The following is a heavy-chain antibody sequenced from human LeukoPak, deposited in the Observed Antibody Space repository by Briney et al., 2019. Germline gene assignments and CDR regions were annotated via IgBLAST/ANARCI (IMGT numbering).Heavy chain of an antibody. Sequence: PSETLSLTCTVSGGSISSYYWSWIRQPPGKGLEWIGYIYYSGRTKYNPSLKSRVTISVDTSKNQFSLKLSSVTAADTAVYYCARSNLGVVVAAAGPYFDYWGQGTLVTVSS. D-gene: IGHD6-13*01. CDR2: IYYSGRT. J-gene: IGHJ4*02. CDR1: GGSISSYY. CDR3: ARSNLGVVVAAAGPYFDY. V-gene: IGHV4-59*08.